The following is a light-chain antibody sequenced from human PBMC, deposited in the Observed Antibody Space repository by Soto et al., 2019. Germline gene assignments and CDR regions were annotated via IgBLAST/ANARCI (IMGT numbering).Light chain of an antibody. CDR2: DAS. CDR3: QQYNTNL. J-gene: IGKJ1*01. Sequence: DIQLTQSPSTLSAFVGDRVTITCRASQSIYRWLAWYQQKPGEAPRLLIYDASNLQSGVPSRFSGSGSGTEFTLTINGLQAEDFATYSCQQYNTNLFGQGTKVDIK. CDR1: QSIYRW. V-gene: IGKV1-5*01.